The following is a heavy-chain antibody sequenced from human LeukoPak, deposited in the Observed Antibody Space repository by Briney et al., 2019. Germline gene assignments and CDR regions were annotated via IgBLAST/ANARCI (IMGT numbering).Heavy chain of an antibody. CDR2: INPSSGGT. D-gene: IGHD2-15*01. CDR3: ARDPVVADYFMDV. CDR1: GYTFTGYY. Sequence: GASVKVSCKASGYTFTGYYMHWVRQAPGQGLEWMGRINPSSGGTNYAQKFQGRVTMTRDTSISTAYMELSRLRSDDTAVYYCARDPVVADYFMDVWGQGTTVTVSS. J-gene: IGHJ6*02. V-gene: IGHV1-2*06.